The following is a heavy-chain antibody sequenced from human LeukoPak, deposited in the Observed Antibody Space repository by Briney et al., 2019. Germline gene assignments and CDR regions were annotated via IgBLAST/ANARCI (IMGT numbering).Heavy chain of an antibody. Sequence: GASVKVSCKASGYTFTSYGISWVRQATGQGLEWMGWMNPNSGNTGYAQKFQGRVTMTRNTSISTAYMELSSLRSEDTAVYYCARGEGITIFNHYYYYGMDVWGQGTTVTVSS. J-gene: IGHJ6*02. D-gene: IGHD3-9*01. CDR3: ARGEGITIFNHYYYYGMDV. CDR2: MNPNSGNT. V-gene: IGHV1-8*02. CDR1: GYTFTSYG.